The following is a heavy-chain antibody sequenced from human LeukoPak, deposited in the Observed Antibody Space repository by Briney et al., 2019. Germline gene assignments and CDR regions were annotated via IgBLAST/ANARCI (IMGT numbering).Heavy chain of an antibody. J-gene: IGHJ4*02. CDR2: INTSGST. CDR1: GGSNSSYG. CDR3: ARLKGGTTVTTWGLWDY. Sequence: SETLSLTCTVSGGSNSSYGWSWIRQPAGKGLGWIGRINTSGSTNYNPSLKSRVTMSVDTSKNQFSLKLSSMTAADTAVYYCARLKGGTTVTTWGLWDYWGQGTLVTVSS. V-gene: IGHV4-4*07. D-gene: IGHD4-11*01.